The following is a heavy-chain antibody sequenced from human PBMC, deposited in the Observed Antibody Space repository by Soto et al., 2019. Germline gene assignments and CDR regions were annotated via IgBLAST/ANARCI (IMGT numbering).Heavy chain of an antibody. CDR2: ISSSSSYT. V-gene: IGHV3-11*06. CDR1: GFTFSDYY. J-gene: IGHJ6*02. D-gene: IGHD3-22*01. CDR3: ARAKNYYDSSGYGMDV. Sequence: GGSLRLSCAASGFTFSDYYMSWIRQAPGKGLEWVSYISSSSSYTNYADSVKGRFTISRDNAKNSLYLQMNSLRAEDTAVYYCARAKNYYDSSGYGMDVWGQGTTVTVSS.